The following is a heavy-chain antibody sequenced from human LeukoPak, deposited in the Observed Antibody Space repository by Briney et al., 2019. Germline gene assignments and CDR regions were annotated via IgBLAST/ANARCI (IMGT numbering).Heavy chain of an antibody. CDR2: ISSSGSTI. V-gene: IGHV3-11*01. CDR3: ARDRMITFGGVIVQSDDY. D-gene: IGHD3-16*02. J-gene: IGHJ4*02. CDR1: GFTFSDYY. Sequence: GGSLRLSCAASGFTFSDYYMSWIRQAPGKGLEWVSYISSSGSTIYYADSVKGRFTISRDNAKNSLYLQMNSLRAEDTAVYYCARDRMITFGGVIVQSDDYWGQGTLVTVSS.